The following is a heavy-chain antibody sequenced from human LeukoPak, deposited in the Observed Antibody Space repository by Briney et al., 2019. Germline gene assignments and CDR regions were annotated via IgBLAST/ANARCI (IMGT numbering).Heavy chain of an antibody. J-gene: IGHJ4*02. Sequence: GGSLRLSCAASGFTVSSTYMAWVRQAPGRGLEWVSIIYSGGTTYYADSVKGRFTISRDNSKNTLYLQMNSLRAEDTAVYYCAREDQGASWIYYFDYWGQGTLVTVSS. CDR1: GFTVSSTY. D-gene: IGHD2-2*01. V-gene: IGHV3-53*01. CDR3: AREDQGASWIYYFDY. CDR2: IYSGGTT.